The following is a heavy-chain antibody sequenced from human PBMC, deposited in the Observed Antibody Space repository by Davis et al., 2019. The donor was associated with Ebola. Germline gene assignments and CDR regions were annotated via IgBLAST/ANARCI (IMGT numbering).Heavy chain of an antibody. V-gene: IGHV3-21*01. J-gene: IGHJ6*02. Sequence: GESLKISCAASGFTFSSYSMNWVRQAPGKGLEWVSSISSSSSYIYYADSVKGRFTISRDNSKNTLYLQMNSLRAEDTAVYYCARAFKGGRIYYYYYGMDVWGQGTTVTVSS. CDR1: GFTFSSYS. D-gene: IGHD3-16*01. CDR3: ARAFKGGRIYYYYYGMDV. CDR2: ISSSSSYI.